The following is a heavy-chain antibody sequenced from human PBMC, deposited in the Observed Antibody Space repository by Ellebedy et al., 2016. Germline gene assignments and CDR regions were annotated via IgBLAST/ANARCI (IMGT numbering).Heavy chain of an antibody. CDR1: GFTFSSYA. Sequence: GESLKISXSASGFTFSSYAMHWVRQAPGKGLEHVSAISSNGGSTSYADSVKGRFTISRDNSKNTLFLQMNSLRAEDTAVYYCARGVGGTSLNWFDPWGQGTLVTVSS. V-gene: IGHV3-64*04. J-gene: IGHJ5*02. CDR3: ARGVGGTSLNWFDP. D-gene: IGHD3-16*01. CDR2: ISSNGGST.